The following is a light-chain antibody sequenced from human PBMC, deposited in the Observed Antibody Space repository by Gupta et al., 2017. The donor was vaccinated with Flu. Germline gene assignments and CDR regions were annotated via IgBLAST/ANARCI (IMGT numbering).Light chain of an antibody. Sequence: QSALTQPASMSGSPGQSITISCTATSSAVNYNYVSWFQQHPGKAPRLLIYEVTNRPSGVSNRFSGSKSGNTASLTISGLQTEDEADYYCNSYFSSSTPWVFGGGTKLTAL. V-gene: IGLV2-14*01. CDR1: SSAVNYNY. J-gene: IGLJ3*02. CDR2: EVT. CDR3: NSYFSSSTPWV.